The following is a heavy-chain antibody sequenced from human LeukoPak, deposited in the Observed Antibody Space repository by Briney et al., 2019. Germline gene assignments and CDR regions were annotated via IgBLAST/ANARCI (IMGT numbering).Heavy chain of an antibody. CDR3: ARVQIADYYDSSGYWGYFDD. V-gene: IGHV1-18*01. D-gene: IGHD3-22*01. Sequence: ASVKVSCKASGYTFTSYGISWVRQAPGQGLEWMGWISAYNGNTNYAQKLQGRVTMTTDTSTSTAYMELRSLRSDDTAVYHCARVQIADYYDSSGYWGYFDDWGQGTLVTVSS. CDR2: ISAYNGNT. J-gene: IGHJ4*02. CDR1: GYTFTSYG.